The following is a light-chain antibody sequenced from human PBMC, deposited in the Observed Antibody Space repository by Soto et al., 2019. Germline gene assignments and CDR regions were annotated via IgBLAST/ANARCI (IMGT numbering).Light chain of an antibody. CDR3: RSYRTGGSYV. V-gene: IGLV2-14*01. CDR1: SSDVGGYEY. J-gene: IGLJ1*01. Sequence: QSALTQPASVSGSPGQSITISCTGTSSDVGGYEYVSWYQQYPGKAPKLMIYEVIDRPAGAPRRFSGSKSGNTASLTITGLQAEDEADYSCRSYRTGGSYVFVTGTKLTVL. CDR2: EVI.